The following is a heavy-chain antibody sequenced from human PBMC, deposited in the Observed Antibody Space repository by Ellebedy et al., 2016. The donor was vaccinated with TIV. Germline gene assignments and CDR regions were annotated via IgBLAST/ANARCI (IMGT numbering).Heavy chain of an antibody. J-gene: IGHJ4*02. Sequence: GESLKISCAASGFTFTNAWMAWVRQAPGKGLEWVSLISGSGDRTYYADSVKGRFTRSRDNSKVTLYVQMNSLRAEDTAVYFCAFARKADYWGQGTLVTVSS. CDR3: AFARKADY. V-gene: IGHV3-23*01. CDR2: ISGSGDRT. CDR1: GFTFTNAW.